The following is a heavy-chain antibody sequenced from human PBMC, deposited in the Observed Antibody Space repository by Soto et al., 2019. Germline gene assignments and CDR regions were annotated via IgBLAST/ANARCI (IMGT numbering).Heavy chain of an antibody. CDR1: GYTFSNYA. CDR2: ISSYNGNT. Sequence: QVQLVQSGAEVKEPGASVRVSCKASGYTFSNYAITWVRQAPGQGLEWMGWISSYNGNTYYAQRLQGRVTLTTDTSTSTAYLEMRGLRSHDTAVYYCARDTSRIAVAVDFDYWGQGTLVTVSS. CDR3: ARDTSRIAVAVDFDY. J-gene: IGHJ4*02. D-gene: IGHD6-19*01. V-gene: IGHV1-18*01.